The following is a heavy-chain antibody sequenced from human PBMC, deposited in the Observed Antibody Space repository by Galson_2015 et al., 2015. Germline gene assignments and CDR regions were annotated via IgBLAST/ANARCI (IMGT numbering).Heavy chain of an antibody. J-gene: IGHJ4*02. D-gene: IGHD4-17*01. V-gene: IGHV4-61*02. CDR2: IYTSGST. CDR3: ASENDYGDYFDY. Sequence: PLSLTCPVSGGSISSGSYYWSWLRQPAGKGLEWIGRIYTSGSTNYNRSLKSRVTISVDTSKNQFSLKLSSVTAADTAVYYCASENDYGDYFDYWGQGTLVTVSS. CDR1: GGSISSGSYY.